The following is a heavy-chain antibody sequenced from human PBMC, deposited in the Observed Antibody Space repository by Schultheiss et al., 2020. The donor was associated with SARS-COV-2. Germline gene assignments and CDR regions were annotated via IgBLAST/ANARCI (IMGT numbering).Heavy chain of an antibody. D-gene: IGHD4-11*01. V-gene: IGHV4-59*12. Sequence: SETLSLTCTVSGGSLTGYYWSWIRQPPGKALEWLGYIFHSGSTYYNPSLKSRITISVDRSKNQFSLRLSSVTAADTAVYYCARGPDYRPYYYGMDVWGQGTTVTVSS. CDR3: ARGPDYRPYYYGMDV. J-gene: IGHJ6*02. CDR1: GGSLTGYY. CDR2: IFHSGST.